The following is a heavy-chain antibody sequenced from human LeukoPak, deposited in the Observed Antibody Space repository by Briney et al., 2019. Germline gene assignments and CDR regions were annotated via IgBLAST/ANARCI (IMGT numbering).Heavy chain of an antibody. J-gene: IGHJ4*02. Sequence: GGSLRLSCAASGFTFSSYAMSWVRQAPGKGLEWVANIKQDGSEKYYVDSVKGRFTISRDNAKNSLYLQMNSLRADDTAVYYCATDRDWTLLDYWGQGTLVTVSS. V-gene: IGHV3-7*01. CDR3: ATDRDWTLLDY. D-gene: IGHD1-1*01. CDR2: IKQDGSEK. CDR1: GFTFSSYA.